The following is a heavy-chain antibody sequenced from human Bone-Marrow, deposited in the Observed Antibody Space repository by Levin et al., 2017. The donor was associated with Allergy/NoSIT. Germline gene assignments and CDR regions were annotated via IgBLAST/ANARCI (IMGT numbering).Heavy chain of an antibody. D-gene: IGHD2-15*01. Sequence: SLKISCAASGFTFDDYAMHWVRQAPGKGLEWVSGISWNSGSIGYADSVKGRFTISRDNAKNSLYLQMNSLRAEDTALYYCAKDMGGYCSGGSCYSSFGVSDYWGQGTLVTVSS. V-gene: IGHV3-9*01. CDR2: ISWNSGSI. CDR3: AKDMGGYCSGGSCYSSFGVSDY. CDR1: GFTFDDYA. J-gene: IGHJ4*02.